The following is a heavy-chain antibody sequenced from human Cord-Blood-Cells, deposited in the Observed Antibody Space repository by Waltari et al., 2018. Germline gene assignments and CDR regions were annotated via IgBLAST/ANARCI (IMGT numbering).Heavy chain of an antibody. CDR3: ARQDYYDRFSRDY. V-gene: IGHV4-34*01. Sequence: QVQLQQWGAGLLKPSETLSLTCAVYGGSFSGDYWSWIRQPPGKGLEWIGEINQSGSTNYNPSLKSLVTISVDTSKNQFSLKLSSVTAADTAVYYCARQDYYDRFSRDYWGQGTLVTVSS. CDR2: INQSGST. D-gene: IGHD3-22*01. CDR1: GGSFSGDY. J-gene: IGHJ4*02.